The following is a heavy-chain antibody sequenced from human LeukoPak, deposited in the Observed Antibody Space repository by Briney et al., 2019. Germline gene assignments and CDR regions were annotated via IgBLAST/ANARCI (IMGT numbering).Heavy chain of an antibody. J-gene: IGHJ3*02. Sequence: PSETLSLTCTVSGVSISSYYWSWLRQPAGKGLEWVGRIYTSGSTNYNPSLKSRVTMSVDTSKNQFSLKLSSVTAADTAVYYCASSGAADNAFDIWGQGTMVTVSS. V-gene: IGHV4-4*07. D-gene: IGHD6-13*01. CDR1: GVSISSYY. CDR2: IYTSGST. CDR3: ASSGAADNAFDI.